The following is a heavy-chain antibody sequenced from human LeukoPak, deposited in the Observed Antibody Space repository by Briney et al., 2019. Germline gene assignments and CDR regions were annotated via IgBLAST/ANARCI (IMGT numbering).Heavy chain of an antibody. D-gene: IGHD1/OR15-1a*01. J-gene: IGHJ5*02. Sequence: SGPTLVNPTETLTLTCTFSGFSLSTSGVGVGWIRQPPGKALECLALIYWDNDKRYNPSLKNRLTITKDTSKNQVVLTMTNMDPVDTATYYCAHRLPFSENWNTGWFDPWGQGTLVTVPS. CDR2: IYWDNDK. CDR1: GFSLSTSGVG. V-gene: IGHV2-5*02. CDR3: AHRLPFSENWNTGWFDP.